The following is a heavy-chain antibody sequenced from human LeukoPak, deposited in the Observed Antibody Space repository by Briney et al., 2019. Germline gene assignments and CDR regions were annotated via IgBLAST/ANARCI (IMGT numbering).Heavy chain of an antibody. CDR1: GYPFSTYE. CDR3: ARGPRNDP. CDR2: VHPNSGNT. Sequence: ASVTFSCKPSGYPFSTYEINWVRRAAGQGLEWMGWVHPNSGNTAYAQKFQGRVTMTRDTSISTAYMELSGLRSDDTAVYFCARGPRNDPWGQGTLVTVSS. V-gene: IGHV1-8*01. J-gene: IGHJ5*02. D-gene: IGHD1-14*01.